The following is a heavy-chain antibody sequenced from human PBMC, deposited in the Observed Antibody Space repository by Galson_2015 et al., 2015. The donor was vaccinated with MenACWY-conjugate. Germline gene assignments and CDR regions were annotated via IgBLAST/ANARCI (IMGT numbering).Heavy chain of an antibody. D-gene: IGHD4-17*01. CDR1: GFTFSSYS. CDR2: ISTITSTT. CDR3: ARDLYGDYAIDS. J-gene: IGHJ4*02. Sequence: SLRLSCAASGFTFSSYSMNWVRQAPGKGLEWVSYISTITSTTYYAASVKGRFTISRDNAKNSLYLQMNGLRAEDTAVYYYARDLYGDYAIDSWGQGTLVTVSS. V-gene: IGHV3-48*04.